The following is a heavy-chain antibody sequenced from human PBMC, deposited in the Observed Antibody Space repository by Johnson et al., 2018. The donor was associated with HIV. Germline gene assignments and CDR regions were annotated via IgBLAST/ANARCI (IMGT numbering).Heavy chain of an antibody. Sequence: VQLVESGGGVVQPGRSLRLSCAASGFTFNTYAMSWVRQAPGKGLEWVSSISGSGGNTFYADSVRGRFTISRDNSQNTLYLQMNSLRAEDTAVYYCAKEGGELLLDAFEIWGQGTMVTVSS. CDR1: GFTFNTYA. CDR3: AKEGGELLLDAFEI. V-gene: IGHV3-23*04. J-gene: IGHJ3*02. CDR2: ISGSGGNT. D-gene: IGHD1-26*01.